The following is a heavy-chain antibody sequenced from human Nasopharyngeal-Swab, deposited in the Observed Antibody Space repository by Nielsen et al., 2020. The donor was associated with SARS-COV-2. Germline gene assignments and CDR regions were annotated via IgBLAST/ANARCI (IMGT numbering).Heavy chain of an antibody. CDR2: ISSSGGKI. Sequence: GESLKISCAGSGFTFYNNAMTWVRQAPGKGLEWVSSISSSGGKIHYADSVKGRFTISRDNSKNTLYLQMNSLRAEDTAVYYCARYDDYYDSSGYAYWGQGTLVTVSS. D-gene: IGHD3-22*01. CDR1: GFTFYNNA. CDR3: ARYDDYYDSSGYAY. J-gene: IGHJ4*02. V-gene: IGHV3-23*01.